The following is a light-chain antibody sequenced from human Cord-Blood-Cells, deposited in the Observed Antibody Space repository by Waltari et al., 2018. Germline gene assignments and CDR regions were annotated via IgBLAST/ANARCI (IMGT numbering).Light chain of an antibody. CDR2: GAS. J-gene: IGKJ5*01. CDR1: QSVISTY. V-gene: IGKV3-20*01. Sequence: EIVLTQSPDTLPLSLGESATLPCRASQSVISTYLAWYQQKPGQAPRLLIYGASSRATGIPDRFSGSGSGTDFTLTISRLEPEDFAVYYCQQYGSSPPITCGQGTRLEIK. CDR3: QQYGSSPPIT.